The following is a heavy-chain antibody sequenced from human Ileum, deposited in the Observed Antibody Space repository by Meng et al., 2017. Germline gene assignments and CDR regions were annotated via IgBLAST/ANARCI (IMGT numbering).Heavy chain of an antibody. CDR1: GFTFSSYG. CDR2: IPDRGSST. CDR3: ARVVYGGNSACYLDR. Sequence: EVLLLESGGGLVQPGGSLRLSCAASGFTFSSYGMYWVRQTPGRGLEWVSTIPDRGSSTYYVDSVKGRFTISRGNSKSTLFLQMNSLRVEDTALYYCARVVYGGNSACYLDRWGQGTLVTVSS. J-gene: IGHJ4*02. V-gene: IGHV3-23*01. D-gene: IGHD4-23*01.